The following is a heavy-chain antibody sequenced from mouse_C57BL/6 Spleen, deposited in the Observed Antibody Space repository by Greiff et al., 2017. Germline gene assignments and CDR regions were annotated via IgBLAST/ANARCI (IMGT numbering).Heavy chain of an antibody. D-gene: IGHD1-1*01. Sequence: EVMLVESGGGLVKPGGSLKLSCAASGFTFSSYAMSWVRQTPEKRLEWVATISDGGSYTYYPDNVKGRFTISRDNAKNNLYLQMSHLKSEDTAMYYCARDRGYYYGSWYYWGQGTTLTVSS. CDR3: ARDRGYYYGSWYY. CDR2: ISDGGSYT. CDR1: GFTFSSYA. J-gene: IGHJ2*01. V-gene: IGHV5-4*01.